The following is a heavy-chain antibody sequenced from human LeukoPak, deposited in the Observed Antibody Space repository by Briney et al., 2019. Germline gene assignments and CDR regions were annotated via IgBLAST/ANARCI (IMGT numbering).Heavy chain of an antibody. CDR1: GFTLSTYA. V-gene: IGHV3-30*02. CDR2: IRHDGSIK. J-gene: IGHJ4*02. CDR3: ARGDCSGDCYHPLYY. D-gene: IGHD2-21*02. Sequence: GGSLRLSCAASGFTLSTYAMHWVRQAQGQGLDWVAFIRHDGSIKYYADSVKGRFTISRDNSKNTLYLQMNSLRTEDTAVYYCARGDCSGDCYHPLYYWGQGSLVTVSS.